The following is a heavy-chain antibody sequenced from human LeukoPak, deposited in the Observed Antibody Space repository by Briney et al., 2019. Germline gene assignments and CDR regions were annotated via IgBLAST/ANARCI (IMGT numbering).Heavy chain of an antibody. J-gene: IGHJ4*02. V-gene: IGHV3-48*03. Sequence: GGSLRLSCAASGFTFSSYEMHWVRQAPGKGLEWVSYISSSGSTIYYADSVKGRFTISRDNAKNSLYLQMNSLRAEDTAVYYCARGSTTGMTCFDYWGQGTLVTVSS. CDR1: GFTFSSYE. CDR3: ARGSTTGMTCFDY. D-gene: IGHD1-1*01. CDR2: ISSSGSTI.